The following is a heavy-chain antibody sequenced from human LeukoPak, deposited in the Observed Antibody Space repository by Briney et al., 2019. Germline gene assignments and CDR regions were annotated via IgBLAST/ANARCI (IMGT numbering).Heavy chain of an antibody. V-gene: IGHV5-51*01. CDR1: GYSFTSYW. D-gene: IGHD6-19*01. CDR3: AGSSDWYNNWFDP. J-gene: IGHJ5*02. Sequence: GESLKISCKGSGYSFTSYWIGWVRQMPGKGLEWMGIIYPGDSDTRYSPSFQGQVTISADKSISTAYLQWSSLKASDTAMYYCAGSSDWYNNWFDPWGQGTLVTVSS. CDR2: IYPGDSDT.